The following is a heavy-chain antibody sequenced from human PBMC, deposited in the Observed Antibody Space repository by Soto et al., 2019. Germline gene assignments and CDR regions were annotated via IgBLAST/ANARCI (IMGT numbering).Heavy chain of an antibody. CDR1: GGTFSSYA. CDR3: ARDHSSIADLASAHNWFDP. J-gene: IGHJ5*02. D-gene: IGHD6-6*01. V-gene: IGHV1-69*06. Sequence: GASVKVSCKASGGTFSSYAISWVRQAPGQGLEWMGGIIPIFGTANYAQKFQGRVTITADKSTSTAYMELSSLRSEDTAVYYCARDHSSIADLASAHNWFDPWGQGTLVTVSS. CDR2: IIPIFGTA.